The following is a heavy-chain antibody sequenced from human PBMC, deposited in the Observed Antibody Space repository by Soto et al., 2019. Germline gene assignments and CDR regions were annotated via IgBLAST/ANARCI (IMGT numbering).Heavy chain of an antibody. J-gene: IGHJ4*02. CDR2: IYYSGST. V-gene: IGHV4-59*08. D-gene: IGHD5-12*01. Sequence: SETLSLTCAVCGGSISSYYWSWIRQPPGKGLEWIGYIYYSGSTNYNPSLKSRVTISVDTSKNQFSLKLSSVTAADTAVYYCASPTKPYGGYVENVFDYWGQGTLVTVS. CDR1: GGSISSYY. CDR3: ASPTKPYGGYVENVFDY.